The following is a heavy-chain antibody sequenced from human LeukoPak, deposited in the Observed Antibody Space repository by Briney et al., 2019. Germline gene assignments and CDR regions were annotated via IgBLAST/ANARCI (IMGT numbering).Heavy chain of an antibody. CDR1: GFTFSSYG. Sequence: GGSLRLSCAASGFTFSSYGMNWVRQAPGKGLEWVSSISSSSSYIYYADSVKGRFTISRDNAKNSLHLQMNGLRAEDTAVYYCAKNYYDSSGLFDYWGQGTLVIVSS. D-gene: IGHD3-22*01. CDR2: ISSSSSYI. V-gene: IGHV3-21*01. CDR3: AKNYYDSSGLFDY. J-gene: IGHJ4*02.